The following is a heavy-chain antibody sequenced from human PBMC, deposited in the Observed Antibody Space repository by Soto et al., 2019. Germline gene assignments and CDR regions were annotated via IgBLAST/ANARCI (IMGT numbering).Heavy chain of an antibody. CDR2: IYYSGST. CDR1: GGSISSGGYY. Sequence: SETLSLTCTVSGGSISSGGYYWSWIRQHPGKGLEWIGYIYYSGSTYYNPSLKSRVTISVDTSKNQFSLKLSSVTAADTAVYYCARASVSYDILTGYHPEYFDYWGQGTVVTVSS. J-gene: IGHJ4*02. CDR3: ARASVSYDILTGYHPEYFDY. D-gene: IGHD3-9*01. V-gene: IGHV4-31*03.